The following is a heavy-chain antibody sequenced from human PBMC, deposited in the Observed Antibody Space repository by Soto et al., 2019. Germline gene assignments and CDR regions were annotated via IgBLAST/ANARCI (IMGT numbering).Heavy chain of an antibody. D-gene: IGHD4-17*01. CDR2: IYYSGST. V-gene: IGHV4-39*01. CDR1: GGSISSSSYY. Sequence: SETLSLTCTVSGGSISSSSYYWGWIRQPPGKGLEWIGSIYYSGSTYYNPSLKSRVTISVDTSKNQFSLKLSSVTAADTAVYYCQHQKRNYGDYATWGQGTLVTVSS. J-gene: IGHJ5*02. CDR3: QHQKRNYGDYAT.